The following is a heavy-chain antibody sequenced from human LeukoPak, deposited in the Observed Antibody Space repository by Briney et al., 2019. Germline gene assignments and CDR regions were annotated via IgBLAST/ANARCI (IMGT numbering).Heavy chain of an antibody. CDR2: IYYSGST. CDR3: ARWSPGPDYYYYYYMDV. V-gene: IGHV4-34*01. J-gene: IGHJ6*03. Sequence: SETLSLTSAVYAESFSDYYWSWIRQPPGKGLEWIVSIYYSGSTYYNPSLKSRVTISVDTSKNPFSLKLSSVTAADTAVYYCARWSPGPDYYYYYYMDVWGKGTTVTISS. CDR1: AESFSDYY. D-gene: IGHD1-14*01.